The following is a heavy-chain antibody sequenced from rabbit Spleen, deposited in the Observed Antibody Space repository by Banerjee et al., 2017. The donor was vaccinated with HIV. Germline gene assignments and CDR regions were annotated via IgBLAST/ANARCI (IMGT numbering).Heavy chain of an antibody. V-gene: IGHV1S45*01. J-gene: IGHJ4*01. CDR1: GIDFSSYYY. D-gene: IGHD2-1*01. CDR2: IYAGSGTT. Sequence: QEQLVESGGGLVQPEGSLTLTCKASGIDFSSYYYMGWVRQAPGKGLEWIGCIYAGSGTTYYASWAKGRFTISKTSSTTVTLQMTSLTAADTATYFCATYVDYDGDFNLWGPGTLVTVS. CDR3: ATYVDYDGDFNL.